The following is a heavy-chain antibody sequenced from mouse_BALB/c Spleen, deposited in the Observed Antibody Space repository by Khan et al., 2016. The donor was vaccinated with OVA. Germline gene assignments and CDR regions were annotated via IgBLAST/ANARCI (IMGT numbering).Heavy chain of an antibody. Sequence: QVQLKESGAELVRPGASVKLSCKTSGYIFTSYWIHWLKQRSGQGLEWIARIYPGTDNTSYNEKLKDKATLTAAKSSSTAYMQLRIMKSEDSAVFFCAREEALYYFDYWGQGTTLTVSS. CDR1: GYIFTSYW. J-gene: IGHJ2*01. CDR2: IYPGTDNT. V-gene: IGHV1-76*01. CDR3: AREEALYYFDY. D-gene: IGHD3-2*02.